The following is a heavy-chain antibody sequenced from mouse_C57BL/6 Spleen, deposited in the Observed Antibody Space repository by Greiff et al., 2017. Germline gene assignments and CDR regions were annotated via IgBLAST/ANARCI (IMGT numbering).Heavy chain of an antibody. J-gene: IGHJ2*01. Sequence: DVQLQESGPGMVKPSQSLSLTCTVTGYSITSGYDWHWIRHFPGNKLEWMGYISYSGSTNYNPSLKSRISITHDTSKNHFFLKLNSVTTEDTATYYCARVAGREGYYFDYWGQGTTLTVSS. CDR2: ISYSGST. V-gene: IGHV3-1*01. D-gene: IGHD1-1*01. CDR3: ARVAGREGYYFDY. CDR1: GYSITSGYD.